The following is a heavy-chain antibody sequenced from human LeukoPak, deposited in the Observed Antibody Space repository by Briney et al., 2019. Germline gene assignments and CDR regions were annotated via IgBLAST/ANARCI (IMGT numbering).Heavy chain of an antibody. Sequence: GASVKVSCKASVYTSTRYYMHWVRQAPGQGLEWVGWINPNSGGTNYAQKFQGRVTMTRDTSISTAYMELRSLRSDDTAVYYCAREEGNWGDGFDIWGQGTMVTVSS. V-gene: IGHV1-2*02. J-gene: IGHJ3*02. CDR2: INPNSGGT. CDR3: AREEGNWGDGFDI. D-gene: IGHD7-27*01. CDR1: VYTSTRYY.